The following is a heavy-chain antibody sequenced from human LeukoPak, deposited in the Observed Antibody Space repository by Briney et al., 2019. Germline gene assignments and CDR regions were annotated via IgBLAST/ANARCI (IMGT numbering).Heavy chain of an antibody. D-gene: IGHD4-23*01. J-gene: IGHJ4*02. CDR1: GFSFSNYW. CDR2: INSDGSST. V-gene: IGHV3-74*01. Sequence: GGSLRLSCAASGFSFSNYWMHWVRQAPGKGLVWVSRINSDGSSTTYADSVKGRFTISRDNSKNMVYLQMNSLRAEDTAVYYCATFSYAGNAGGSVGYWGQGTLVTVSS. CDR3: ATFSYAGNAGGSVGY.